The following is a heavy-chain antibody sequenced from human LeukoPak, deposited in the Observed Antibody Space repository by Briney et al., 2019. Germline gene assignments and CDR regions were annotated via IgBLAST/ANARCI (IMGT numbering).Heavy chain of an antibody. CDR1: GFTFSSYA. J-gene: IGHJ6*03. CDR3: ARVETTTVVTHIEYYYYYMDV. CDR2: ISYEGSNK. D-gene: IGHD4-23*01. V-gene: IGHV3-30*01. Sequence: GGSLRLSCAASGFTFSSYAMHWVRQAPGKGLEWVAVISYEGSNKYYADSVTGRLTISRDNSKNTLYLQTNRLRAEDTAVYYCARVETTTVVTHIEYYYYYMDVWGKGTTVTVSS.